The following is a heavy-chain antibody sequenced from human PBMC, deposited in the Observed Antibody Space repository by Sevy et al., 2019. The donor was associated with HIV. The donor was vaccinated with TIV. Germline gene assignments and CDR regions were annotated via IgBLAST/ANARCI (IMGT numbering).Heavy chain of an antibody. D-gene: IGHD3-9*01. Sequence: AAVKVSCKVSGYTLTELSMHWVRQAPGKGLEWMGGFDPEDGETIYAQKFQGRVTMTEDTSTDTAYMELSSLRSEDTAVYYCSTSRRYYDILASYYTFLYFDYWGQGTLVTISS. CDR1: GYTLTELS. V-gene: IGHV1-24*01. J-gene: IGHJ4*02. CDR3: STSRRYYDILASYYTFLYFDY. CDR2: FDPEDGET.